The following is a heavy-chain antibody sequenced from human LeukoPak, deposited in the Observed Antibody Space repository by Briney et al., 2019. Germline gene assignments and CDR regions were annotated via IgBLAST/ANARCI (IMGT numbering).Heavy chain of an antibody. J-gene: IGHJ6*03. CDR2: ISYSGTT. D-gene: IGHD6-6*01. V-gene: IGHV4-39*07. CDR3: ARDFSSSSTVYYYYYMDV. CDR1: GGSISSRPYY. Sequence: PSETLSLTCTVSGGSISSRPYYWGWVRQPPGKGLEWIGTISYSGTTYYSPCLKSRVTISLDTAKNQFSLKLSSVTAADTAIYYCARDFSSSSTVYYYYYMDVWGKGTTVTVSS.